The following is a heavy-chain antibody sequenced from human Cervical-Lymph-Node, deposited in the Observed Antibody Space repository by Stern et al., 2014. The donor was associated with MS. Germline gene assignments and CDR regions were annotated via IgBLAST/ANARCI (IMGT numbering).Heavy chain of an antibody. D-gene: IGHD5-18*01. V-gene: IGHV4-61*02. CDR3: ARDKEDTNMAFRYFDN. Sequence: QAQLVESGPGLVKPSQTLSLTCTVSGGSVGSGSYDWSWIRQPAGKGLEWIGRIYTTGSNYYNPSPKSRVSISIDTSQTQLSLKLTSVTAADTAVYYCARDKEDTNMAFRYFDNWGQGTLVTVSS. J-gene: IGHJ4*02. CDR2: IYTTGSN. CDR1: GGSVGSGSYD.